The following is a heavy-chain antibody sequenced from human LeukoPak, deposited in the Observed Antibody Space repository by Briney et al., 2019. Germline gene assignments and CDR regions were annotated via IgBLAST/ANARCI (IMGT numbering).Heavy chain of an antibody. CDR2: ISSSGGTI. V-gene: IGHV3-48*03. Sequence: GGSLRLSCAASGFTFSSYEMNWVRQAPGKGLEWVSYISSSGGTIYYADSVKGRFTISRDNAKNSLYLQMNSLRAEDTAVYYCASSGALPDYWGQGTLVTVSS. J-gene: IGHJ4*02. CDR1: GFTFSSYE. CDR3: ASSGALPDY. D-gene: IGHD1-26*01.